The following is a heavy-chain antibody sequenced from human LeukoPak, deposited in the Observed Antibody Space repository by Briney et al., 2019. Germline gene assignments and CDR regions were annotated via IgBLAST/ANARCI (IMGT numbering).Heavy chain of an antibody. CDR1: GGSISSYY. CDR2: IYYSGST. CDR3: ARCYGVAGSIEN. D-gene: IGHD6-19*01. V-gene: IGHV4-59*01. J-gene: IGHJ4*02. Sequence: VKPSETLSLTCTVSGGSISSYYWGWIRQPPGKGLEWIGYIYYSGSTNYNPSLKSRVTISVDTSKNQFSLKLSSVTAADTAVYYCARCYGVAGSIENWGQGTLVTVSS.